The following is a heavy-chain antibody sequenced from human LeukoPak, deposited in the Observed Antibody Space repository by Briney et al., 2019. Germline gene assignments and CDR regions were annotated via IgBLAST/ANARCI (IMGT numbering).Heavy chain of an antibody. J-gene: IGHJ5*02. D-gene: IGHD1-1*01. CDR3: AAGVHGPDFRFDP. Sequence: SVKVSCKASGFTFTSSAVQWVRQARGQRLEWIGWIVVGSGNTNYAQKFQERVTITRDMSTSTAYMELSSLRSEDTAVYNCAAGVHGPDFRFDPWGQGTLVTVSS. CDR1: GFTFTSSA. CDR2: IVVGSGNT. V-gene: IGHV1-58*01.